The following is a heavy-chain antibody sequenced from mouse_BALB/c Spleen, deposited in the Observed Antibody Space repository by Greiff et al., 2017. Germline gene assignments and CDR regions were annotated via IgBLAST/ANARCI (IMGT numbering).Heavy chain of an antibody. CDR1: GFTFSSFG. Sequence: EVQRVESGGGLVQPGGSRKLSCAASGFTFSSFGMHWVRQAPEKGLEWVAYISSGSSTIYYADTVKGRFTISRDNPKNTLFLQMTSLRSEDTAMYYCARREYDGYDYWYFDVWGAGTTVTVSS. J-gene: IGHJ1*01. D-gene: IGHD2-3*01. CDR3: ARREYDGYDYWYFDV. V-gene: IGHV5-17*02. CDR2: ISSGSSTI.